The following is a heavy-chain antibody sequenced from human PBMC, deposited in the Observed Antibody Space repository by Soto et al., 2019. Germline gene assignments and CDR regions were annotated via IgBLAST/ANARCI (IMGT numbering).Heavy chain of an antibody. Sequence: QITLKESGPTLVKDTQTLTLTCTFSGFSLSTSGVGVGWIRQPPGKALEWLALIYWDDDKRYSPSLKSRLTITKDPSKTQVVLTMTNMDPVDTATYNRAHFLDGGFDYWGQGTLVTVSS. CDR3: AHFLDGGFDY. J-gene: IGHJ4*02. V-gene: IGHV2-5*02. CDR2: IYWDDDK. D-gene: IGHD3-16*01. CDR1: GFSLSTSGVG.